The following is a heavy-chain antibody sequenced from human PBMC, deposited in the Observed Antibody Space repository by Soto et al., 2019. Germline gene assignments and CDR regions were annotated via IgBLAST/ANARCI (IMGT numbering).Heavy chain of an antibody. CDR2: ISWNSGSI. D-gene: IGHD6-19*01. CDR1: GFTFDDYA. CDR3: ATDISSGWTEDYYYYYYGMDV. J-gene: IGHJ6*02. Sequence: EVQLVESGGGLVQPGRSLRLSCAASGFTFDDYAMHWVRQAPGKGLEWVSGISWNSGSIGYADSVKGRFTISRDNAKNSLYLQMNSLRAEDTALYYCATDISSGWTEDYYYYYYGMDVWGQGTTVTVSS. V-gene: IGHV3-9*01.